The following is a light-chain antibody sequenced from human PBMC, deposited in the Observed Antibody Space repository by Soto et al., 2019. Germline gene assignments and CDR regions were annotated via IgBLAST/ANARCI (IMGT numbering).Light chain of an antibody. V-gene: IGKV1-9*01. CDR1: QGISSY. CDR3: HQTYSGRS. Sequence: DIQLTQSPSFLSASVGDRVTITCRASQGISSYLAWYQQKPGKAPKFLIYAAYTLQHGVPSRFSGSGSGTDFTLAISNLQPEDFATYFCHQTYSGRSFGPGTKVDI. J-gene: IGKJ1*01. CDR2: AAY.